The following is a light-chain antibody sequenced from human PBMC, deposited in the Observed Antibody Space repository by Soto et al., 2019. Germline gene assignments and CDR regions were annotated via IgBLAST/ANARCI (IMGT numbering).Light chain of an antibody. Sequence: DIQMTQSPSSLSASVGDRVTITCRASQSISSYLNWYQQKPGKAPKVLIYAASSLQSGVPSRFSGSGSGTDFTLTISSLHPEDFATYYCQQSSSTPWTFGQGTKVDIK. J-gene: IGKJ1*01. CDR1: QSISSY. CDR2: AAS. V-gene: IGKV1-39*01. CDR3: QQSSSTPWT.